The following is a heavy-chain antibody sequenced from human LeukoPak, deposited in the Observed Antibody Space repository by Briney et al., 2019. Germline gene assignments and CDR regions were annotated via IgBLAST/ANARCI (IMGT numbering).Heavy chain of an antibody. CDR3: ARGYSNYVGWFDP. CDR2: MNPNSGNT. Sequence: ASVKVSCKASGGIFTSYDINWVRQATGQGLEWMGWMNPNSGNTGYAQKFQGRVTITRNTSISTAYMELSSLRSEDTAVYYCARGYSNYVGWFDPWGQGTLVTVSS. CDR1: GGIFTSYD. D-gene: IGHD4-11*01. J-gene: IGHJ5*02. V-gene: IGHV1-8*03.